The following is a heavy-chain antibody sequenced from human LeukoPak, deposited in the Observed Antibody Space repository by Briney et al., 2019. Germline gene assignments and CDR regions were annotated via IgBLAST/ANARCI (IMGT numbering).Heavy chain of an antibody. CDR3: ATDQGIY. CDR1: GFTFTSYG. CDR2: IWYDGSDK. V-gene: IGHV3-33*03. J-gene: IGHJ4*02. Sequence: GGFLRLSCAASGFTFTSYGMHWFRQAPGKGLEWVAVIWYDGSDKYYADSVKGRFTISRDNSKNTLYLQMNSLRAEDTAVYYCATDQGIYWGQGTLVTVSS.